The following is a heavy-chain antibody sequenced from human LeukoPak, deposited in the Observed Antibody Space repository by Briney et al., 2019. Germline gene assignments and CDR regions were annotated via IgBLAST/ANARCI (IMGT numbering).Heavy chain of an antibody. J-gene: IGHJ4*02. CDR2: INPNSGGT. D-gene: IGHD5-18*01. CDR3: ARGEDTAMIRYDY. Sequence: ASVKVSCKASGCTFTGYYMHWVRQAPGQGLVWMGWINPNSGGTNYAQKFQGWVTMTRDTSISTAYMELSRLRSDDTAVYYCARGEDTAMIRYDYWGQGTLVTVSS. CDR1: GCTFTGYY. V-gene: IGHV1-2*04.